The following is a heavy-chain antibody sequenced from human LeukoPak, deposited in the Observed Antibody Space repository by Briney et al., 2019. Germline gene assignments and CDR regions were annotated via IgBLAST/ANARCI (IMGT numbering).Heavy chain of an antibody. D-gene: IGHD2-2*01. CDR1: GYSISSGYY. CDR3: ARDYGGSTSFPEWFDP. Sequence: SETLSLTCTVSGYSISSGYYWGWIRQPPGKGLEWIGSIYHSGSTYYNPSLKSRVTISVDTSKNQFSLKLSSVTAADTAVYYCARDYGGSTSFPEWFDPWGQGTLVTVSS. J-gene: IGHJ5*02. V-gene: IGHV4-38-2*02. CDR2: IYHSGST.